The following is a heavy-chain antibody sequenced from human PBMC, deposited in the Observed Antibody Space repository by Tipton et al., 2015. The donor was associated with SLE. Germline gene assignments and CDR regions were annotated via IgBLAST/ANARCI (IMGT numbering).Heavy chain of an antibody. CDR2: IYYSGST. D-gene: IGHD5-12*01. CDR1: GGSISSGGYY. V-gene: IGHV4-61*08. J-gene: IGHJ4*02. Sequence: TLSLTCTVSGGSISSGGYYFSWIRQYPGKGLEWIGYIYYSGSTNYNPSLKSRVTISVDTSKNQFSLKLSSVTAADTAVYYCASSKRGPGYGGYFDYWGQGTLVTVSS. CDR3: ASSKRGPGYGGYFDY.